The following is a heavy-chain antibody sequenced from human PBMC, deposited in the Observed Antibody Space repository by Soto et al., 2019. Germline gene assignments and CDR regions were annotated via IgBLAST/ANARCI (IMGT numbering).Heavy chain of an antibody. D-gene: IGHD5-18*01. CDR3: ARDSWIQLWFQTVPFDY. CDR2: TYYRSKWYN. CDR1: GDSVSSNSAA. Sequence: PSQTLSLTCVISGDSVSSNSAALNWIRQSPSRGLEWLGRTYYRSKWYNDYAVSVKSRITINPDTSKNQFSLQLNSVTPEDTAVYYCARDSWIQLWFQTVPFDYWGQGTLVTVSS. V-gene: IGHV6-1*01. J-gene: IGHJ4*02.